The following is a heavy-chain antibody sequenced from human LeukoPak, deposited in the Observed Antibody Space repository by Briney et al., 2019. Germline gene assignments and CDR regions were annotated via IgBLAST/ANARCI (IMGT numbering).Heavy chain of an antibody. CDR2: INPNSGGT. J-gene: IGHJ4*02. CDR3: ARAFPGVRSNFDY. CDR1: GYTFTGYY. V-gene: IGHV1-2*02. D-gene: IGHD3-3*01. Sequence: GASVKVSCKASGYTFTGYYMHWVRQAPGQGLEWMGWINPNSGGTNYAQKFQGRVTMTRDTSISTAYMELSRLRSDDTAVYYCARAFPGVRSNFDYWGQGTLVTVSS.